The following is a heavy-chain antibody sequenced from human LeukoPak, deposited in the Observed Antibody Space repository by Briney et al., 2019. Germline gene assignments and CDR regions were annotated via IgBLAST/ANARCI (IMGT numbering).Heavy chain of an antibody. V-gene: IGHV3-33*06. Sequence: GGSLRLSCAASGFTFSSYGMHWVRQAPGKGLEWVAVIWYDGSNKYYADSVKGRFTISRDNSKNTLYLQMNSLRAEDTAVYYCAKDSKQWLVRRWFDPWGQGTLVTVSS. J-gene: IGHJ5*02. CDR3: AKDSKQWLVRRWFDP. D-gene: IGHD6-19*01. CDR2: IWYDGSNK. CDR1: GFTFSSYG.